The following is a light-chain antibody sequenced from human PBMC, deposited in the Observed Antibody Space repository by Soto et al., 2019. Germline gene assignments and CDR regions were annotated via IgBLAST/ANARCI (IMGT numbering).Light chain of an antibody. CDR2: EVS. Sequence: QSVLTQPPSASGSPGQSVTISCTGTSSDVGGYNYVSWYQQHPDKAPKLMIFEVSKRPSGVPDRFSASKSGNTASLTVSGLQAEDEADYYCSSYAGYKVIFGGGTKLTVL. CDR3: SSYAGYKVI. V-gene: IGLV2-8*01. CDR1: SSDVGGYNY. J-gene: IGLJ2*01.